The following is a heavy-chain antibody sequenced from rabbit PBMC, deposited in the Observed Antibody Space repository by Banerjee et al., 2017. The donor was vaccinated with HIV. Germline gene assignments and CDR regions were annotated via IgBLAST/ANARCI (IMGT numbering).Heavy chain of an antibody. J-gene: IGHJ4*01. V-gene: IGHV1S40*01. Sequence: QSLEESGGDLVKPGASLTLTCTASGFSFSSYGVSWVRQAPGKGLEWIACIYAGSSGSTYYASWAKGRFTISKTSSTTVTLQMTSLTAADTATYFCARDYAGYPGYGDSIPSYYYNLWGPGTLVTVS. D-gene: IGHD7-1*01. CDR3: ARDYAGYPGYGDSIPSYYYNL. CDR1: GFSFSSYG. CDR2: IYAGSSGST.